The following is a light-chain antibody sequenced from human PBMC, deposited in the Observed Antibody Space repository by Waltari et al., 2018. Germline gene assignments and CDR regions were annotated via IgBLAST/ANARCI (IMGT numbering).Light chain of an antibody. Sequence: EIVMTQSPATLSVSPGARATLSCRASQSVSTNLAWYQQKPGQAPRLLIYGASTRATGIPARFSGSGSGTEFTLTISSLQSEDFAAYYCQQYNNWPPTFGGGTKVEIK. V-gene: IGKV3-15*01. CDR3: QQYNNWPPT. CDR1: QSVSTN. CDR2: GAS. J-gene: IGKJ4*01.